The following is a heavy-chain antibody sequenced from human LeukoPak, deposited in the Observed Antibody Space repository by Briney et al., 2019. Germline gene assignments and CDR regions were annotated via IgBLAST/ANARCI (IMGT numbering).Heavy chain of an antibody. CDR3: AKDGNYDILTGDYYFDY. Sequence: GGSLRLSCVASGLTFRSYGMHWVRQAPGKGLEWVAIIVYDGSSKCYADSVKGRFTISRDKSKNTLFLQMNSLRAEDTAVYYCAKDGNYDILTGDYYFDYWGQGTLVTVSS. CDR2: IVYDGSSK. J-gene: IGHJ4*02. CDR1: GLTFRSYG. D-gene: IGHD3-9*01. V-gene: IGHV3-30*02.